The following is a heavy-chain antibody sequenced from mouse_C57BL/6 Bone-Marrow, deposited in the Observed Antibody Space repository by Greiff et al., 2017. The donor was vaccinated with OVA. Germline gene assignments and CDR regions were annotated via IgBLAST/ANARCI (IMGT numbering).Heavy chain of an antibody. Sequence: QVQLQQPGAELVMHGASVKLSCKASGYTFTSYWMHWVKQRPGQGLEWIGEIDPSDSYTNYNQKFKGKSTLTVDKSSSTAYMQLSSLTSEDSAVYYCAKGSYDGYSAWFAYWGQGTLVTVSA. CDR2: IDPSDSYT. V-gene: IGHV1-69*01. D-gene: IGHD2-3*01. CDR1: GYTFTSYW. J-gene: IGHJ3*01. CDR3: AKGSYDGYSAWFAY.